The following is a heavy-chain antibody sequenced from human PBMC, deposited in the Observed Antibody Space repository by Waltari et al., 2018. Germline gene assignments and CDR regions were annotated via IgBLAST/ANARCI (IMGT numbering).Heavy chain of an antibody. J-gene: IGHJ4*02. CDR2: IFGNGGKI. CDR1: EFAPLDYS. CDR3: VKDTSPGGLEQ. D-gene: IGHD3-16*01. Sequence: EVQLVESGGGSVEPGRSLRLSWVDSEFAPLDYSMHWIRQVPGEGLEWVSGIFGNGGKIDYLDSVRGRFTISRDKAKHSLFLQMNSLRPEDTALYYCVKDTSPGGLEQWGQGTLVTVSS. V-gene: IGHV3-9*02.